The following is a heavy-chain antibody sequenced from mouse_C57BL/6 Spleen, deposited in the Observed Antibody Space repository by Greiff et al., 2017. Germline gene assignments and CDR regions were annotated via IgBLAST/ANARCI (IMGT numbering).Heavy chain of an antibody. J-gene: IGHJ2*01. CDR2: IYPGDGDT. Sequence: QVQLQQSGAELVKPGASVKISCKASGYAFSSYWMNWVKQRPGKGLEGIGPIYPGDGDTNYNGKFKGKATLAADKSSSTAYMQLSSLTSEDSAVYFCARDQTAQAHFDYWGQGTTLTVSS. CDR1: GYAFSSYW. V-gene: IGHV1-80*01. D-gene: IGHD3-2*02. CDR3: ARDQTAQAHFDY.